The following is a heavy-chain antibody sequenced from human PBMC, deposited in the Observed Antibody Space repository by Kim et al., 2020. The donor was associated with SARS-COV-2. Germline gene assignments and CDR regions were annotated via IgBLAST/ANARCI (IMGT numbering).Heavy chain of an antibody. CDR1: GFTFSDYY. D-gene: IGHD3-22*01. CDR2: ISSSSSYT. J-gene: IGHJ4*02. V-gene: IGHV3-11*05. Sequence: GGSLRLSCAASGFTFSDYYMSWIRQAPGKGLEWVSYISSSSSYTNYADSVKGRFTISRDNAKNSLYLQMNSLRAEDTAVYYCARDAPYDSSGYPDYWGQGTLVTVSS. CDR3: ARDAPYDSSGYPDY.